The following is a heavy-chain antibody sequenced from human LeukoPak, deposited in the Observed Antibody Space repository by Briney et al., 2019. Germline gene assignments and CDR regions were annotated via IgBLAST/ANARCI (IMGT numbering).Heavy chain of an antibody. J-gene: IGHJ4*02. D-gene: IGHD5-24*01. CDR2: IVRSGTT. V-gene: IGHV3-23*01. CDR1: GLTFSTSD. CDR3: ATRPTPRDRDF. Sequence: PGGSLRLSCVASGLTFSTSDTSWVRQAPGKGPEWLSLIVRSGTTYYAESVEGRFTISRDNSQNTVFMQMNSLRAEDTAVYYCATRPTPRDRDFWGQGTLVTVSS.